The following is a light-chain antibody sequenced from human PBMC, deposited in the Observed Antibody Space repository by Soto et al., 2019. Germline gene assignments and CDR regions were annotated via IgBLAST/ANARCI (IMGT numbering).Light chain of an antibody. CDR3: QQYGASPPYT. Sequence: EIVLTQSPGTLSLSPGARATLSCRASRSFASSYLAWYQHKPGQAPRLLIYAASIRATGVPDRFSGSGSGTDFTLTISRLEPEDSAVYYCQQYGASPPYTFGQGTKVEIK. V-gene: IGKV3-20*01. CDR2: AAS. CDR1: RSFASSY. J-gene: IGKJ2*01.